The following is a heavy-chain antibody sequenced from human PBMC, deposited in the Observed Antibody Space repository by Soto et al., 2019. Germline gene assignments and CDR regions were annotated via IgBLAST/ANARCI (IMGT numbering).Heavy chain of an antibody. CDR2: ISGSGDYT. V-gene: IGHV3-23*01. CDR1: GFTFSSYA. J-gene: IGHJ5*02. Sequence: EVQLLESGGGLVQPGESLRLSCAASGFTFSSYAMTWVRQAPGKGLEWVSSISGSGDYTYFVDSVKGRITISRDNSKDTLYLQMSSLRVEDTAIYYCAKDSRSHPQGWFDPWGQGTLVTVPS. D-gene: IGHD2-15*01. CDR3: AKDSRSHPQGWFDP.